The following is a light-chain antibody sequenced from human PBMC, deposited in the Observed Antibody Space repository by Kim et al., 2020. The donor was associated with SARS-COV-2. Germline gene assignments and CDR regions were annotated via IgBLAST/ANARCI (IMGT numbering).Light chain of an antibody. J-gene: IGLJ2*01. CDR3: NSRDTSGYRLL. Sequence: SSELTQDPAVSVALGQTVRITCQGDSLRNYYAAWYHQKPGQAAVLVIHGENDRPSGIPDRFSGSNSGDTASLTITGAQAEDEGDYYCNSRDTSGYRLLFGGGTQLTVL. CDR1: SLRNYY. CDR2: GEN. V-gene: IGLV3-19*01.